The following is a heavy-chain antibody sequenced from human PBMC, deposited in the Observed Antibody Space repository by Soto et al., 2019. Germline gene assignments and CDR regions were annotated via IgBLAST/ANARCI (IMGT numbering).Heavy chain of an antibody. Sequence: PSETLSLTCTVSGVSISSGDYYWSWIGQPPGKGLEWIGYIYYSGSTYYNPSLKSRVTISVDTSKNQFSLKLSSVTAADTAVYYCARVYGYSHENYFEYWGQGTLVSVSS. CDR1: GVSISSGDYY. CDR2: IYYSGST. V-gene: IGHV4-30-4*01. D-gene: IGHD5-18*01. CDR3: ARVYGYSHENYFEY. J-gene: IGHJ4*02.